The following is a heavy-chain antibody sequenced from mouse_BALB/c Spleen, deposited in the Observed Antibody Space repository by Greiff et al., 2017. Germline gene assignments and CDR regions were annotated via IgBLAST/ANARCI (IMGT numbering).Heavy chain of an antibody. CDR3: ARPNWDGAWFAY. Sequence: VQLQQSGAELVRPGTSVKVSCKASGYAFTNYLIEWVKQRPGQGLEWIGVINPGSGGTNYNEKFKGKATLTADKSSSTAYMQLSSLTSDDSAVYYCARPNWDGAWFAYWGQGTLVTVSA. CDR2: INPGSGGT. D-gene: IGHD4-1*01. J-gene: IGHJ3*01. V-gene: IGHV1-54*01. CDR1: GYAFTNYL.